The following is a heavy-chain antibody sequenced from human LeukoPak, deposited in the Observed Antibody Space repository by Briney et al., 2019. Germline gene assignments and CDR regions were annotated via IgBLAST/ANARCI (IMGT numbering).Heavy chain of an antibody. CDR2: IKEDGIEK. D-gene: IGHD6-13*01. CDR3: ARGVYAFDI. V-gene: IGHV3-7*01. CDR1: GFTFSNYW. J-gene: IGHJ3*02. Sequence: PGGSLRLSCAASGFTFSNYWMSWVRQAPGKGLEWVANIKEDGIEKYYVDSVKGRFTISRDNAKNSLYLQMNSLRAEDTAVYYCARGVYAFDIWGQGTMVTVSS.